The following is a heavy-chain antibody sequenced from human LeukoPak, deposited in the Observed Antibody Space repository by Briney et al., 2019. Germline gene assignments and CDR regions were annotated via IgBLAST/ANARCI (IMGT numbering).Heavy chain of an antibody. D-gene: IGHD2-2*02. CDR3: ARGGGYCSSTSCYTGLIRGWFDP. J-gene: IGHJ5*02. CDR1: GYTFTSYA. CDR2: INAGNGNT. Sequence: ASVKVSCKASGYTFTSYAMHWVRQAPGQRLEWMGWINAGNGNTKYSQKFQGRVTITRDTSASTAYMELRSLRSDDTAVYYCARGGGYCSSTSCYTGLIRGWFDPWGQGTLVTVS. V-gene: IGHV1-3*01.